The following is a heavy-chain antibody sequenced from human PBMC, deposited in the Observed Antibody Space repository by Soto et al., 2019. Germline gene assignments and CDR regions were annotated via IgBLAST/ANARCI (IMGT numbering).Heavy chain of an antibody. J-gene: IGHJ6*02. Sequence: GSLRLSCAASGFTFSGYAMSWVRQAPGKGLEWVSAISGSGGSTYYADSVKGRFTISRDNSKNTLYLQMNSLRAEDTAVYYCAKDLVGMTTVTTGSDVWGQGTTVTVSS. CDR2: ISGSGGST. CDR3: AKDLVGMTTVTTGSDV. CDR1: GFTFSGYA. V-gene: IGHV3-23*01. D-gene: IGHD4-4*01.